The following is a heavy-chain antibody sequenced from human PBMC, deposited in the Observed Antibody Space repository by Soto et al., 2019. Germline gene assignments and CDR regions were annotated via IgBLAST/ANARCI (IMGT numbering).Heavy chain of an antibody. D-gene: IGHD6-6*01. V-gene: IGHV4-34*01. CDR2: INHSGST. J-gene: IGHJ5*02. CDR1: GGSFSGYY. Sequence: QVQLQQWGAGLLKPSETLSLTCAVYGGSFSGYYWSWIRQPPGKGLEWIGEINHSGSTNYNPSLKSRVTISVDTSKNQFALKRSSVTAADTAVYYCARRRIAARRSGYNWFDPWGQVTLVTVSS. CDR3: ARRRIAARRSGYNWFDP.